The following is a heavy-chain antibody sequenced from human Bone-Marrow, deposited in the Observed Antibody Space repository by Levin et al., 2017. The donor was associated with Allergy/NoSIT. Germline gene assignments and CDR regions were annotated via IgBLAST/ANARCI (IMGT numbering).Heavy chain of an antibody. CDR1: GFTFSSYW. CDR2: IKQDGSEK. Sequence: PGGSLRLSCAASGFTFSSYWMSWVRQAPGKGLEWVANIKQDGSEKYYVDSVKGRFTISRDNAKNSLYLQMNSLRAEDTAVYYCARGELFLEWSGPWFDPWGQGTLVTVSS. CDR3: ARGELFLEWSGPWFDP. V-gene: IGHV3-7*03. J-gene: IGHJ5*02. D-gene: IGHD3-3*01.